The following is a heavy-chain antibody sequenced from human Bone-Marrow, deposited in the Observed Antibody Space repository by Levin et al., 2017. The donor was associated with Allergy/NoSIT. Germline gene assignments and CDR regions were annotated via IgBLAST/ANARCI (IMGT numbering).Heavy chain of an antibody. Sequence: GESLKISCKASGYTFTSYGISWVRQAPGQGLEWMGWISAYNGNTNYAQKLQGRVTMTTDTSTSTAYMELRSLRSDDTAVYYCALSPRLRPFDYWGQGTLVTVSS. J-gene: IGHJ4*02. D-gene: IGHD5-18*01. CDR2: ISAYNGNT. V-gene: IGHV1-18*01. CDR3: ALSPRLRPFDY. CDR1: GYTFTSYG.